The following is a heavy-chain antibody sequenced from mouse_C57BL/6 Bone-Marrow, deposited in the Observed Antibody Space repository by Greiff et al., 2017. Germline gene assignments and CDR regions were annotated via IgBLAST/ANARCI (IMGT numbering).Heavy chain of an antibody. Sequence: LVESGAELARPGASVKLSCKASGYTFTSYGISWVKQRTGQGLEWIGESYPRSGNTYYNEKFKGKATLTAAKSSSPAYMELRSLTSEDSAVYFCARWGRGLGFAYGGQGTLVTVSA. D-gene: IGHD6-1*01. CDR2: SYPRSGNT. CDR1: GYTFTSYG. J-gene: IGHJ3*01. V-gene: IGHV1-81*01. CDR3: ARWGRGLGFAY.